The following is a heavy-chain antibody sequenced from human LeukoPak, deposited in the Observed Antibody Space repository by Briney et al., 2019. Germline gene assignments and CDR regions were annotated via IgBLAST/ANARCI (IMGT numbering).Heavy chain of an antibody. CDR1: GYSISSGYY. Sequence: SETLSLICAVSGYSISSGYYWGWIRQPPGKGLEWIGTIYHTGSTSYNPSLKSRVTISVDTSKDQFSLNLSSVTAADTAVYYCARTDSSGFYYFDYWGQGTLVTVSS. CDR3: ARTDSSGFYYFDY. CDR2: IYHTGST. D-gene: IGHD3-22*01. J-gene: IGHJ4*02. V-gene: IGHV4-38-2*01.